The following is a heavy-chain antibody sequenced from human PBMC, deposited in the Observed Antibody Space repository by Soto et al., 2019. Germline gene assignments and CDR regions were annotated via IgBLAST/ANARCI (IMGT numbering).Heavy chain of an antibody. CDR2: IVVGSGNT. Sequence: QMQLVQSGPEVKTPGTSVKVSCKASGFTFTSSAMQWVRQARGQRLEWIGWIVVGSGNTNYAQKFQERVTITRDMSTSTAYMELSSLRSEDTAVYYCAADLVSYYYDSSGYYRFDYWGQGTLVTVSS. CDR3: AADLVSYYYDSSGYYRFDY. CDR1: GFTFTSSA. D-gene: IGHD3-22*01. J-gene: IGHJ4*02. V-gene: IGHV1-58*02.